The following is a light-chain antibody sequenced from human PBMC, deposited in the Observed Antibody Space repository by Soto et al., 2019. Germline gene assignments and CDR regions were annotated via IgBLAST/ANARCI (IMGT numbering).Light chain of an antibody. V-gene: IGLV4-69*01. Sequence: QSVLTQSPSASASLGASVKLTCTLSSGHSSYTIAWHQQQPEKGPRYLMTLNSDGSHRKGDGIPARFSGSSSGAERYLTISSLQSEDEADYYCQTWGSDIHVEFGGGTQLTVL. CDR1: SGHSSYT. J-gene: IGLJ2*01. CDR2: LNSDGSH. CDR3: QTWGSDIHVE.